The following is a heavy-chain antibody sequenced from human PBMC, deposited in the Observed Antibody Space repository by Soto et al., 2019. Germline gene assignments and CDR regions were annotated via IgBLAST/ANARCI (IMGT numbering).Heavy chain of an antibody. CDR3: AGPSSDCGGDCYYFDY. CDR1: GGSFSGYY. V-gene: IGHV4-34*01. Sequence: PSETLSLTCALYGGSFSGYYWSWIRQPPGKGMEWIGEINHSGSTNYNPSLKSRVTISVDTSKNQFSLKLSSVTAADTAVYYCAGPSSDCGGDCYYFDYWGQGALVTVS. D-gene: IGHD2-21*02. J-gene: IGHJ4*02. CDR2: INHSGST.